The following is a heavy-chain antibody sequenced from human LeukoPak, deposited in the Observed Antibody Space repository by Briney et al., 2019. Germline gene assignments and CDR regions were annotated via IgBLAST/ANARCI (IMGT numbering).Heavy chain of an antibody. CDR1: GGSFSHYY. CDR3: ARRWNYGRNYYIDV. Sequence: SETLSLTCAVYGGSFSHYYWSWIRQSPGMGLEWIGEINDSGTINYNPSLMSRVNISVDKSKKQFSLKLTSATAADTAVYYCARRWNYGRNYYIDVWGKGATVSVSS. J-gene: IGHJ6*03. CDR2: INDSGTI. D-gene: IGHD1-7*01. V-gene: IGHV4-34*01.